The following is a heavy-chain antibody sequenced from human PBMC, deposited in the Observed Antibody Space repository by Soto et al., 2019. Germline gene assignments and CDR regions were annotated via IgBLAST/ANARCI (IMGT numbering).Heavy chain of an antibody. CDR1: GFTFSSYW. CDR3: ARWVTMVRGVISYYYYGMDV. CDR2: INSDGSST. D-gene: IGHD3-10*01. Sequence: GGSLRLSCAASGFTFSSYWMHWVRQAPGKGLVWVSRINSDGSSTSYADSVKGRFTISRDNAKNTLYLQMNSLRAEDTAVYYCARWVTMVRGVISYYYYGMDVWGQGTTVTVSS. J-gene: IGHJ6*02. V-gene: IGHV3-74*01.